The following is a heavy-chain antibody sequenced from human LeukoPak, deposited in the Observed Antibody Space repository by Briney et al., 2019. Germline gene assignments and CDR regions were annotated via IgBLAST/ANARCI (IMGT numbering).Heavy chain of an antibody. V-gene: IGHV1-2*02. D-gene: IGHD6-13*01. CDR2: INPNSGGT. CDR3: ARRRIAAAGTSFDY. CDR1: GYTFTGYY. J-gene: IGHJ4*02. Sequence: ASVKVSCKASGYTFTGYYMHWVRQAPGQGLEWMGWINPNSGGTNYAQKFQGRVTMTRDTSISTAYMELSRLRSDDTAVYYCARRRIAAAGTSFDYWGKGTLVTVSS.